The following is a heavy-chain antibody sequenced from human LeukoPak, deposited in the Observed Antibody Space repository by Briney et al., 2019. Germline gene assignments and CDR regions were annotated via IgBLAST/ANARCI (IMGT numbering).Heavy chain of an antibody. CDR1: GGSISSYY. CDR2: IYYSGST. CDR3: ARDHHSYSSNWYAYFDY. V-gene: IGHV4-59*01. D-gene: IGHD6-13*01. J-gene: IGHJ4*02. Sequence: SGTLSLTCTVSGGSISSYYWSWIRQPPGKGLEWIGYIYYSGSTNYNPSLKSRVTISVDTSKNQFSLKLSSVTAADTAVYYCARDHHSYSSNWYAYFDYWGQGTLVTVSS.